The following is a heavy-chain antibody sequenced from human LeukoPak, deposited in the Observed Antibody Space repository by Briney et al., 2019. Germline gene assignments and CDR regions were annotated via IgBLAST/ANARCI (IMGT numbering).Heavy chain of an antibody. CDR2: LYSSGGT. CDR3: ARAGGVLGYFDY. CDR1: GGPISSGSYY. J-gene: IGHJ4*02. D-gene: IGHD3-10*01. Sequence: SQTLSLTCTVSGGPISSGSYYWSWIRQPAGKGLEWIGRLYSSGGTTYNPSLKSRVTILVDTSKTQFSLRLRSVTAADTAVYYCARAGGVLGYFDYWGQGTLVTVSS. V-gene: IGHV4-61*02.